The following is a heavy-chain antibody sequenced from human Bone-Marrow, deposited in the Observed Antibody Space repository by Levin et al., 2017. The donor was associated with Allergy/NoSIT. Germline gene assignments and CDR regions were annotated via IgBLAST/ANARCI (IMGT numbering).Heavy chain of an antibody. CDR3: ARGAGTGIYYGMDV. CDR2: INPNSGGT. V-gene: IGHV1-2*02. J-gene: IGHJ6*02. CDR1: GYIFTGYY. Sequence: GASVKVSCKASGYIFTGYYMHWVRQAPGQGLEWMGWINPNSGGTNYAQKFQGRVTMTRDTSISTAYMELTRLRSDDTAVYYCARGAGTGIYYGMDVWGQGTTVTVSS. D-gene: IGHD1-1*01.